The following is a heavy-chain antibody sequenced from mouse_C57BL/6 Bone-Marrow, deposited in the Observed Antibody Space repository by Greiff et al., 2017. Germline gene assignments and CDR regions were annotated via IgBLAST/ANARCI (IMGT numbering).Heavy chain of an antibody. D-gene: IGHD1-1*01. J-gene: IGHJ3*01. V-gene: IGHV1-63*01. CDR2: IYPGGGYT. CDR1: GYTFTNSW. CDR3: ARSAGSSYRFAY. Sequence: VPLQPSGAALVRPGTSVPMSCKASGYTFTNSWIGWAKQRPGHGLEWIGDIYPGGGYTNYNEKFKGKATLTADKSSSTAYMQFSSLTSEDSAIYYCARSAGSSYRFAYWGQGTLVTVSA.